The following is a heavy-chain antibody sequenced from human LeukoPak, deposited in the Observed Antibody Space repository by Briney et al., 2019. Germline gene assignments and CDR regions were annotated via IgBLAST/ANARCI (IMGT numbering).Heavy chain of an antibody. D-gene: IGHD6-19*01. Sequence: ASVKVSCKASGGTFSSYAISWVRQAPGQGLEWMGGIIPIFGTANYAQKFQGRVTITADESTSTAYMELSSLRSEDTAVYYCARKAVAGYYSDYWGQGTLVTVSS. CDR3: ARKAVAGYYSDY. CDR1: GGTFSSYA. CDR2: IIPIFGTA. J-gene: IGHJ4*02. V-gene: IGHV1-69*13.